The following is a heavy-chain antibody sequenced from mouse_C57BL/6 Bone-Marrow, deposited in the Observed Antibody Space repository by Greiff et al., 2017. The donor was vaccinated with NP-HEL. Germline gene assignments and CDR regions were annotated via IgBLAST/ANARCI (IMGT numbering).Heavy chain of an antibody. Sequence: QVQLQQSGAELVKPGASVKISCKASGYAFSSYWMNWVKERPGKGLEWIGQIYPGDGDTKYNGKFKGKATLTADKSSSTAYMQVSSLTSEDAAVYFCARGDYGSSRFGYARGYWGQGTAVTVTA. CDR3: ARGDYGSSRFGYARGY. CDR1: GYAFSSYW. J-gene: IGHJ4*01. CDR2: IYPGDGDT. D-gene: IGHD1-1*01. V-gene: IGHV1-80*01.